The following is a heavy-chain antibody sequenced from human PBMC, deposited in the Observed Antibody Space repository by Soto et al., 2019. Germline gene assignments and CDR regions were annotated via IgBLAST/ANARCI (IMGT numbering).Heavy chain of an antibody. J-gene: IGHJ5*02. CDR2: IYHSGST. Sequence: QLQLRESGSGLVRPSQTLSLTCAASVGPFRSGGSSWTWIRQPQGRGLEWIGSIYHSGSTLYNPSLKSRVTISVDKSKNQFSLKLSSVTAADTAVYYCARDQLEGNWFDPWGQGTLVTVSS. CDR1: VGPFRSGGSS. CDR3: ARDQLEGNWFDP. D-gene: IGHD1-1*01. V-gene: IGHV4-30-2*01.